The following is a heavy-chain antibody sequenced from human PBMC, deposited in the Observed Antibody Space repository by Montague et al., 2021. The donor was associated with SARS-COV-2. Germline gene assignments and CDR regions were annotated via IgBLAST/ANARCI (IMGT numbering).Heavy chain of an antibody. V-gene: IGHV4-39*01. CDR2: IYFTGKT. CDR1: GDSISRSHYF. J-gene: IGHJ4*02. Sequence: SETLSLTCSVSGDSISRSHYFWAWIRQPPGMGLEWIGSIYFTGKTYYHPSLKSRVTISIDTSRNQLSLKLSSVTAADTAIYYCATQAGGFTSGSLDYWGQGTLVTVSS. D-gene: IGHD6-13*01. CDR3: ATQAGGFTSGSLDY.